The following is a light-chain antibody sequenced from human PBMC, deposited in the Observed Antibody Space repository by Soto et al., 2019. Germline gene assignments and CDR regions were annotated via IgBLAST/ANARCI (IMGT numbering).Light chain of an antibody. CDR2: GAF. V-gene: IGKV3-20*01. CDR3: QQYSMSHRT. J-gene: IGKJ1*01. Sequence: EIVLTQSPGTLSLSPGERATVSCRASQSVSGSYLAWYQQKPGQPPRLLIYGAFNRAGGIPDRFSGSGSGTDFTLTISRLEHEDFEVYYCQQYSMSHRTLGQGTKVDIK. CDR1: QSVSGSY.